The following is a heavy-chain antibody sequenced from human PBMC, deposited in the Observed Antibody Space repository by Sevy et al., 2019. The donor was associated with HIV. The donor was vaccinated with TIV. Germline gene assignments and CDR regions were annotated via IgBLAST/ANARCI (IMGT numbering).Heavy chain of an antibody. D-gene: IGHD3-16*01. Sequence: ASVKVSCKVSGKNLNDLPMNWVRQAPGKGLEWMGRFDPEDGERIYAQKFQGRVTMTEDTSRDTAYMELNSLRSEDTAMYYCATTREYYEDNSGYLDYWGQGILVTVSS. CDR2: FDPEDGER. CDR1: GKNLNDLP. J-gene: IGHJ4*02. CDR3: ATTREYYEDNSGYLDY. V-gene: IGHV1-24*01.